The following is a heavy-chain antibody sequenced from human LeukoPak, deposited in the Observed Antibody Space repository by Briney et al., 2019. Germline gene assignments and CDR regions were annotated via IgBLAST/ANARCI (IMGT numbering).Heavy chain of an antibody. J-gene: IGHJ4*02. D-gene: IGHD6-19*01. V-gene: IGHV1-69*13. CDR1: GGTFSSYA. Sequence: GASVKVSCKASGGTFSSYAISWVRQAPGQGLEWMGGIIPIFGTANYAQKFQGRVTITADESTSTAYMELSSLRAEDTAVYYCARESGSSGWIGYWGQGTLVTVSS. CDR2: IIPIFGTA. CDR3: ARESGSSGWIGY.